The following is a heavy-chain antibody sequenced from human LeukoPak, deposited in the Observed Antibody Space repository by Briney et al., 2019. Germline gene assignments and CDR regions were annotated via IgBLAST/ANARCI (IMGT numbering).Heavy chain of an antibody. J-gene: IGHJ4*02. V-gene: IGHV1-2*02. CDR3: ARQPLGIAVAGSFDY. Sequence: ASVKVSCKASGYTFTSYGISWVRQAPGQGLEWMGWINPNSGGTNYAQKFQGRVTMTRDTSISTAYMELSRLRSDDTAVYYCARQPLGIAVAGSFDYWGQGTLVTVSS. D-gene: IGHD6-19*01. CDR2: INPNSGGT. CDR1: GYTFTSYG.